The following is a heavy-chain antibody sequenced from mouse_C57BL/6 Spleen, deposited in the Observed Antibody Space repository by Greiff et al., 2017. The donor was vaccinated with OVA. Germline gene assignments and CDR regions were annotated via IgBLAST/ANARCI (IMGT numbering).Heavy chain of an antibody. V-gene: IGHV14-4*01. Sequence: DVKLQESGAELVRPGASVKLSCTASGFNIKDDYMHWVKQRPEQGLEWIGWIDPENGDTEYASKFQGKATITADTSSNTAYLQLSSLTSEDTAVYYCTTPFFAYWGQGTLVTVSA. CDR1: GFNIKDDY. J-gene: IGHJ3*01. CDR2: IDPENGDT. CDR3: TTPFFAY.